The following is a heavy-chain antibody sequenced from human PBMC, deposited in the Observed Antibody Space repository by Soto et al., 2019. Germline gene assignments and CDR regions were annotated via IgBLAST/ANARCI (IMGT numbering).Heavy chain of an antibody. CDR1: GFTFSNYA. CDR2: IGGSGGRA. Sequence: GGSLRLSCAASGFTFSNYAMGWVRQAPGKGLEWVSAIGGSGGRAHYADSVKGRFIISRDNSKNTLFLQMNSLRAEDTAVYYCAKIAEAVAGTVYGYWGQGTLVTVSS. D-gene: IGHD6-19*01. V-gene: IGHV3-23*01. CDR3: AKIAEAVAGTVYGY. J-gene: IGHJ4*02.